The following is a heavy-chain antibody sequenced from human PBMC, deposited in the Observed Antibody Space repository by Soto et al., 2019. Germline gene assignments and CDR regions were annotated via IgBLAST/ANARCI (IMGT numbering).Heavy chain of an antibody. J-gene: IGHJ6*02. CDR2: IIPIFGTA. Sequence: GASVKVSCKASGGTFSSYAISWVRQAPGQGLGWMGGIIPIFGTANYAQKFQGRVTITADKSTSTAYMELSSLRSEDTAVYYCARVTGPNYDFWSGYYPDYYYYGMDVWGQGTTVTVSS. V-gene: IGHV1-69*06. D-gene: IGHD3-3*01. CDR1: GGTFSSYA. CDR3: ARVTGPNYDFWSGYYPDYYYYGMDV.